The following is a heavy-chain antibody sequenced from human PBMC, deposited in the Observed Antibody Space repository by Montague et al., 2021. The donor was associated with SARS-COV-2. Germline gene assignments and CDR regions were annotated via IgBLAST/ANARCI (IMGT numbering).Heavy chain of an antibody. CDR2: VYYNGDT. V-gene: IGHV4-59*08. CDR1: GGSTASHY. J-gene: IGHJ3*01. Sequence: SETLSLTCTVSGGSTASHYWNWSRQSQGQRPEWICYVYYNGDTKYNPSLQSRVTISIDTSENQFSLRLNSMTAADTAVYFCARGWAFDPWGQGRLVTVSS. D-gene: IGHD6-19*01. CDR3: ARGWAFDP.